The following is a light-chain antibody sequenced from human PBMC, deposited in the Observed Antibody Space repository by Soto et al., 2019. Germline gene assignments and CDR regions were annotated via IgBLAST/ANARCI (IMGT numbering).Light chain of an antibody. J-gene: IGKJ4*01. CDR2: DAS. Sequence: EIVLTQSPATLSLSPGERATLSCRASQSVSSYLAWYQQKPGQAPRLLSYDASNRATGIPARFSGSGSGTDFPLTISSLEPEDFAVYYCQQRSNWRTFGGETKVEIK. CDR3: QQRSNWRT. CDR1: QSVSSY. V-gene: IGKV3-11*01.